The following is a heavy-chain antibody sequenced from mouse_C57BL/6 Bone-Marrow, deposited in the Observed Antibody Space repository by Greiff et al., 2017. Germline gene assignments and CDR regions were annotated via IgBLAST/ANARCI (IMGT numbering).Heavy chain of an antibody. D-gene: IGHD1-1*01. CDR2: IYPGDGDT. J-gene: IGHJ4*01. Sequence: VKLMESGPELVKPGASVKISCKASGYAFSSSWMNWVKQRPGKGLEWIGRIYPGDGDTNYNGKFKGKATLTADKSSSTAYMQLSSLTSEDSAVYFCANSRNYAMDYWGQGTSVTVSS. V-gene: IGHV1-82*01. CDR1: GYAFSSSW. CDR3: ANSRNYAMDY.